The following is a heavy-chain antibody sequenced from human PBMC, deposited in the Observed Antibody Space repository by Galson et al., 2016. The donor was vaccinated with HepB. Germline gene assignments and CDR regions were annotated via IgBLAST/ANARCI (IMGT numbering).Heavy chain of an antibody. CDR2: ISDSDPST. CDR1: GFTFTTYA. V-gene: IGHV3-23*01. D-gene: IGHD3-22*01. J-gene: IGHJ3*01. CDR3: AKMSSSSAYYSDAFDL. Sequence: SLRLSCAASGFTFTTYAMSWVRQAPGKELEWVSGISDSDPSTYYADSVKGRFTISRDNSKNTLYLQMNSLRAEDTAVYYCAKMSSSSAYYSDAFDLWGQGTMVTVSS.